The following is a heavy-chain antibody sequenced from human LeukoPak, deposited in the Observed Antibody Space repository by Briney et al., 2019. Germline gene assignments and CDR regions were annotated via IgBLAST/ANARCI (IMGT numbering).Heavy chain of an antibody. CDR3: ARHPGYSSGPDY. CDR2: IYYSGST. D-gene: IGHD6-19*01. V-gene: IGHV4-59*08. Sequence: SETLSLTCTVSGGSISSYYWSWIRQPPGKGLEWIGYIYYSGSTNYNPSLKSRVTISVDTSKNQFSLKLSSVTAADTAVYYCARHPGYSSGPDYWGQGTLVTVSS. CDR1: GGSISSYY. J-gene: IGHJ4*02.